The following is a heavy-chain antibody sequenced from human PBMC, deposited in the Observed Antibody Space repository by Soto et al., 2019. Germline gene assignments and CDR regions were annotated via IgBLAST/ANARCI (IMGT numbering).Heavy chain of an antibody. J-gene: IGHJ4*02. CDR3: AKGRGSGWAWYFDN. V-gene: IGHV3-23*01. CDR2: ISDTGAST. D-gene: IGHD6-19*01. CDR1: GFTFKESA. Sequence: PGGSLRLSCAASGFTFKESAMNWVRQAPGKGLECVASISDTGASTWYAESVRGRLSISRDNSKNTLYRQMNSLRGEDTAVYYCAKGRGSGWAWYFDNWGQGTLVTVSS.